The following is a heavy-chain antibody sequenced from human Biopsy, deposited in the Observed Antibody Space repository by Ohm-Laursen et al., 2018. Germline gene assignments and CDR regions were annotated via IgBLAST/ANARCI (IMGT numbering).Heavy chain of an antibody. Sequence: SDTLSLTCILSGASVRSHFLTWIRQPPGKGLQWIGSISNSGTTKSSPSLKSRVNISLHTSKNQLSLKLTSVTAADTAVYYCARLSTLFGAADFTDDWGQGTLVTVSS. CDR1: GASVRSHF. CDR2: ISNSGTT. CDR3: ARLSTLFGAADFTDD. J-gene: IGHJ4*02. D-gene: IGHD3-3*01. V-gene: IGHV4-59*08.